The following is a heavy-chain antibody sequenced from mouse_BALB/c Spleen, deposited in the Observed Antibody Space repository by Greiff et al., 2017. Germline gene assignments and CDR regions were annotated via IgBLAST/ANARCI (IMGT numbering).Heavy chain of an antibody. V-gene: IGHV5-6*02. D-gene: IGHD2-3*01. CDR2: ISSGGSYT. Sequence: DVKLVESGGDLVKPGGSLKLSCAASGFTFSSYGMSWVRQTPDKRLEWVATISSGGSYTYYPDSVKGRFTISRDNAKNTLYLQMSSLKSEDTAMYYCASDGYSNYFDYWGQGTTLTVSS. CDR1: GFTFSSYG. CDR3: ASDGYSNYFDY. J-gene: IGHJ2*01.